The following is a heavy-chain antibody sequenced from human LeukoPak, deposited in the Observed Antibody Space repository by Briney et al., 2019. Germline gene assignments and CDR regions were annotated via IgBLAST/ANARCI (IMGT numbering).Heavy chain of an antibody. Sequence: GGSLRLSCAASGFTFDDYAMHWVRQPPGKSLEWVSLISGDGGSTYYADSVKGRFTVSRDNSKNSLYLQMNSLRTEDTALYYCAKDVSRNFVVVPAADYWGQGTLVTVSS. J-gene: IGHJ4*02. CDR1: GFTFDDYA. D-gene: IGHD2-2*01. CDR2: ISGDGGST. CDR3: AKDVSRNFVVVPAADY. V-gene: IGHV3-43*02.